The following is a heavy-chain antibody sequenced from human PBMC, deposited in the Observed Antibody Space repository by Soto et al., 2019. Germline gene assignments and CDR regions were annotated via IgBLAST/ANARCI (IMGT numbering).Heavy chain of an antibody. V-gene: IGHV3-74*01. CDR1: GFTFSSYW. Sequence: GGSLRLSCAASGFTFSSYWMHWDRQAPGKGLVWVSRINSDGSSTSYADSVKGRFTISRDNAKNTLYLQMNSLRAEVTAVYYCARDFDWSETFDPWGQGTLVTVSS. D-gene: IGHD3-9*01. J-gene: IGHJ5*02. CDR2: INSDGSST. CDR3: ARDFDWSETFDP.